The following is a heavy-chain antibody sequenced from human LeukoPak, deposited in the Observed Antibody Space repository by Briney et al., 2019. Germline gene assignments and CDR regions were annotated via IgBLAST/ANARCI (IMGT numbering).Heavy chain of an antibody. J-gene: IGHJ1*01. CDR3: ARGHSPVTTKVSYFQH. CDR1: GGSFSGYY. Sequence: SETLSLTCAVYGGSFSGYYWSWIRQPPGKGLEWIREINHSGSTNYNPSLKSRVTILVDTSKNQFSLKLSSVTAADTAVYYCARGHSPVTTKVSYFQHWGQGTLVTVSS. CDR2: INHSGST. V-gene: IGHV4-34*01. D-gene: IGHD4-17*01.